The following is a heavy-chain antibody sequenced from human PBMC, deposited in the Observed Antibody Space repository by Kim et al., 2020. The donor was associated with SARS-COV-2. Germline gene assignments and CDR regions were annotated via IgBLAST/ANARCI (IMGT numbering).Heavy chain of an antibody. J-gene: IGHJ6*02. D-gene: IGHD3-10*01. CDR2: ISDNDVAA. Sequence: GGSLRLSCAASGFTFSTYAMNWVRQAPGKGLEWVSAISDNDVAAYYADSVKGRFAVSRDTSRNTVYLQLNSLRAEDTAIYYCARGTAGWSGSGFMDVWGQGTTVTVSS. V-gene: IGHV3-23*01. CDR1: GFTFSTYA. CDR3: ARGTAGWSGSGFMDV.